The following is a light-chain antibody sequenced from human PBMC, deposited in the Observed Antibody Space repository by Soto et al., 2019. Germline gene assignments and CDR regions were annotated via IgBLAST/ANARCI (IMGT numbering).Light chain of an antibody. CDR1: QTISSW. J-gene: IGKJ5*01. CDR3: QQYYSYPSIT. Sequence: IPMTRSPSTLPPSLRNRFTITCRSSQTISSWLAWYQQKPGKAPKLLIYDASSLESGVPSRFSGSGSGTDFTLTISSLQSEDFATYYCQQYYSYPSITFGQGTRLEIK. CDR2: DAS. V-gene: IGKV1-5*01.